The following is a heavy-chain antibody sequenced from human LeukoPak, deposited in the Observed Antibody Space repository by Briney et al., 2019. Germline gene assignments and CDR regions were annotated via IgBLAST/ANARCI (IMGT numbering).Heavy chain of an antibody. CDR3: AATDNYYYYGMDV. D-gene: IGHD2-15*01. V-gene: IGHV1-69*13. CDR1: GGTFISYA. CDR2: IIPIFGTA. Sequence: ASVKVSCKASGGTFISYAISWVRQAPGQGLEWMGGIIPIFGTANYAQKFQGRVTITADESTSTAYMELSSLRSEDTAVYYCAATDNYYYYGMDVWGQGTTVTVSS. J-gene: IGHJ6*02.